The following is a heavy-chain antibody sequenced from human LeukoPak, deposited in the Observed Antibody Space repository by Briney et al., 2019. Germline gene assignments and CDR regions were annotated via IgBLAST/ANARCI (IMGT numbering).Heavy chain of an antibody. CDR3: AGLILGRRWEPRGFDP. J-gene: IGHJ5*02. CDR2: IYTSGSA. Sequence: LRLSCAASGFTFSDYYMSWIRQAPGKGLEWIGHIYTSGSANYNPSLKSRVTISADTSKNQVSLQLTSVTAADTAVYYCAGLILGRRWEPRGFDPWGQGTLVPVSS. D-gene: IGHD1-26*01. V-gene: IGHV4-4*09. CDR1: GFTFSDYY.